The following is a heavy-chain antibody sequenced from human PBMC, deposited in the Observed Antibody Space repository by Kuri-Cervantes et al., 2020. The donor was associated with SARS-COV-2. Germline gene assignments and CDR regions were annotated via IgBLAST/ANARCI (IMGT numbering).Heavy chain of an antibody. CDR3: AREDYDFWSGYSDY. CDR2: ISAYNGNT. CDR1: GYTFTSYC. V-gene: IGHV1-18*01. D-gene: IGHD3-3*01. Sequence: ASVKVSCKASGYTFTSYCISWVRQAPGQGLEWMGWISAYNGNTNYAQKLQGRVTMTTDTSTSTAYMELRSLRSDDTAVYYCAREDYDFWSGYSDYWGQGTLVTVSS. J-gene: IGHJ4*02.